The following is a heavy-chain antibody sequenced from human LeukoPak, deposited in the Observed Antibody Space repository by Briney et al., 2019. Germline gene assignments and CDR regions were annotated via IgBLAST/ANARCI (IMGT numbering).Heavy chain of an antibody. D-gene: IGHD3-10*01. CDR1: GFTFSSYG. CDR3: AKALRGLGGDDAFDI. J-gene: IGHJ3*02. Sequence: GGSLRLSCAASGFTFSSYGMHWVRQAPGKGLEWVALIRYDGSNKYYADSVKGRFTISRDNSKNTLYLQMNSLRAEDTAVYYCAKALRGLGGDDAFDIWGQGTMVTVSS. V-gene: IGHV3-30*02. CDR2: IRYDGSNK.